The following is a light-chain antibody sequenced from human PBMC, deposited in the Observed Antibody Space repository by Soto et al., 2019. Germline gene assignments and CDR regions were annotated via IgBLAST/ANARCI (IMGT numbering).Light chain of an antibody. V-gene: IGLV1-44*01. CDR3: AAWDDSLNGPL. CDR2: NND. J-gene: IGLJ2*01. CDR1: NSNVGSNT. Sequence: QSVPTQPPSASGTPGQRVTISCSGSNSNVGSNTVSWYQRLPGTAPKLLIYNNDQRPSGVPDRFSGSKSGTSASLAFSGLQSEDEGEYFCAAWDDSLNGPLFGGGTKLTVL.